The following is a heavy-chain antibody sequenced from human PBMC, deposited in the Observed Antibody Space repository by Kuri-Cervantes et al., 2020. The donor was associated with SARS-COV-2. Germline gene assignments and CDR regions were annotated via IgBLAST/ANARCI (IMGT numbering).Heavy chain of an antibody. CDR2: ISAYSGNT. Sequence: ASVKVSCKASGGTFSSYAISWVRQAPGQGLEWMGWISAYSGNTNYAQKLQGRVTMTTDTSTSTAYMELRSLRSDDTAVYYCAREATPTGCSSTSCYYYYYGMDVWGQGTTVTVSS. CDR1: GGTFSSYA. CDR3: AREATPTGCSSTSCYYYYYGMDV. J-gene: IGHJ6*02. V-gene: IGHV1-18*01. D-gene: IGHD2-2*01.